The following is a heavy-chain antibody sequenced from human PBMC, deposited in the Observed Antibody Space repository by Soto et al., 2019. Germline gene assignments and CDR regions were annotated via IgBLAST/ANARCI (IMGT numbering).Heavy chain of an antibody. V-gene: IGHV4-39*01. J-gene: IGHJ6*02. Sequence: SETLSLTCSVSGGSTSSSIYYWVGIRQPPGKVLEWIGSIYYSGSTYYNPSLKSRVTISVDTSKNQFSLKLSSVTAADTAVYYCARYCSGGSCYSGRYRYGMDVWGQGTTVTVSS. CDR3: ARYCSGGSCYSGRYRYGMDV. CDR2: IYYSGST. D-gene: IGHD2-15*01. CDR1: GGSTSSSIYY.